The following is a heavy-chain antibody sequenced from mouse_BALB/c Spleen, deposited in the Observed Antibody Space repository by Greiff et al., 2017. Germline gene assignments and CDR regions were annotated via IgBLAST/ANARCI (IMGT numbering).Heavy chain of an antibody. CDR1: GFSLSTSGMG. CDR3: ARGSYGAMDY. J-gene: IGHJ4*01. V-gene: IGHV8-12*01. CDR2: IYWDDDK. D-gene: IGHD1-1*02. Sequence: QVTLKVSGPGILQPSQTLSLTCSFSGFSLSTSGMGVSWIRQPSGKGLEWLAHIYWDDDKRYNPSLKSRLTISKDTSSNQVFLKITSVDTADTATYYCARGSYGAMDYWGQGTSVTVSS.